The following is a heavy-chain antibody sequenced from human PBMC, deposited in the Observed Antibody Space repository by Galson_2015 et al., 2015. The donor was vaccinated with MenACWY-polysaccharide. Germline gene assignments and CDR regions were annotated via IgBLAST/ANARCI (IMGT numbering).Heavy chain of an antibody. D-gene: IGHD2-2*01. CDR3: AKKGCTTTSCTDNWFHP. J-gene: IGHJ5*02. CDR1: RFTFSNYA. V-gene: IGHV3-23*01. Sequence: SLRLSCAASRFTFSNYAMTWVRQAPGKGLEWVSAITGAGGAAYYADSVKGRFTISRGNSKNSLYLQMNSLRAEDTAVYYCAKKGCTTTSCTDNWFHPWGQGTLVTVSS. CDR2: ITGAGGAA.